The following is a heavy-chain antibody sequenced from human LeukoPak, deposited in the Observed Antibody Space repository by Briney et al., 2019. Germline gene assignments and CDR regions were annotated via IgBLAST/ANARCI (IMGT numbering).Heavy chain of an antibody. CDR1: GYTFTGYY. Sequence: ASVKVSCKAAGYTFTGYYMLWGRQAPGQGLEWMGWINRNSGGTSYAQKFQGRVTMTRDTSISTAYMELSRLRSDDTAVYYCANLGQNMYYFDYWGQGTLVTVSS. V-gene: IGHV1-2*02. D-gene: IGHD2/OR15-2a*01. J-gene: IGHJ4*02. CDR3: ANLGQNMYYFDY. CDR2: INRNSGGT.